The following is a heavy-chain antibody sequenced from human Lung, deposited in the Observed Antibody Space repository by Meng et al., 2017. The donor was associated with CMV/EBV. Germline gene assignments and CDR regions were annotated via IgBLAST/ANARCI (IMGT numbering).Heavy chain of an antibody. CDR2: INPNSGGT. D-gene: IGHD6-13*01. V-gene: IGHV1-2*02. CDR3: ARVLRYCSSWYVGIDVDY. J-gene: IGHJ4*02. Sequence: ASVXVSCKASGYTFTGYYMHWVRQAPGQGLEWMGWINPNSGGTNYAQKFQGRVTMTRDTSISTAYMELSRLRSDDTAVYYWARVLRYCSSWYVGIDVDYWXQGTLVTVSS. CDR1: GYTFTGYY.